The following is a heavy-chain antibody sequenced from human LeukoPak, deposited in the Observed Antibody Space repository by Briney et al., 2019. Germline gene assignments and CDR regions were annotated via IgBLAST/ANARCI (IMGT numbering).Heavy chain of an antibody. Sequence: ASVKVSCKASGYPFSAHFLNRVRQAPGQGLEWMGNIDTTTGNPRYAQDFTGRFVFSLDTSVSTAYLQITSLKADDTAAYYCVRGTPTPGMDYWGQGTQVTVSS. CDR3: VRGTPTPGMDY. D-gene: IGHD3-10*01. V-gene: IGHV7-4-1*02. CDR2: IDTTTGNP. J-gene: IGHJ4*02. CDR1: GYPFSAHF.